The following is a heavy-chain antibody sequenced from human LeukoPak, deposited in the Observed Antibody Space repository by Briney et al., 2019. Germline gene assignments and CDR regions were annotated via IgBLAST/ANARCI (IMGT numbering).Heavy chain of an antibody. Sequence: SETLSLTCAVSGYSISSGFYWGWIRQPPGKGLEWIGSIYHSGSTYYNPSLKSRVTISADTSKNQFSLKLSSVTAADTAVYYCARLGWLQDYWGQGTLVTVSS. D-gene: IGHD5-18*01. CDR2: IYHSGST. CDR3: ARLGWLQDY. J-gene: IGHJ4*02. CDR1: GYSISSGFY. V-gene: IGHV4-38-2*01.